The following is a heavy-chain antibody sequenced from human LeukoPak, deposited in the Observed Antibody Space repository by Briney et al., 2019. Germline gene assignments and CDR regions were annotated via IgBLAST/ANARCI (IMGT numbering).Heavy chain of an antibody. CDR2: VSGDGHST. Sequence: PGGSLRLSCVAPQFTFGNYAMSWARQTPGKGLEWVSAVSGDGHSTYSADSVRGRLTITRDNSKSTLYLQMNSLRAEDTALYYCAKVAGSSGWYGGNAFDIWGQGTLVTVSS. CDR1: QFTFGNYA. D-gene: IGHD6-19*01. J-gene: IGHJ3*02. CDR3: AKVAGSSGWYGGNAFDI. V-gene: IGHV3-23*01.